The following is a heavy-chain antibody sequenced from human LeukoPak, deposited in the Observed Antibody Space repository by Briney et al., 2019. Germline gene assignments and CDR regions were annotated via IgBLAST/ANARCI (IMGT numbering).Heavy chain of an antibody. CDR2: IYTSGST. V-gene: IGHV4-4*07. D-gene: IGHD3-3*01. CDR1: GGSISSCY. J-gene: IGHJ4*02. Sequence: SETLSLTCTVSGGSISSCYWSWIRQPAGKGLEWIGRIYTSGSTNYNPSLKSRVTMSVDTSKNQFSLKLSSVTAADTAVYYCAREGDSTYYDFWSGYSKIGVNYFDYWGQGTLVTVSS. CDR3: AREGDSTYYDFWSGYSKIGVNYFDY.